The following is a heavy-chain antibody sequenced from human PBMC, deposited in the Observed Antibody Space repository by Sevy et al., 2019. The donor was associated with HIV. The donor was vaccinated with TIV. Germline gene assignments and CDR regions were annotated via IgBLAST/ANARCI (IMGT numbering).Heavy chain of an antibody. CDR2: IKQDGSAM. V-gene: IGHV3-7*01. CDR1: GFTNDFW. J-gene: IGHJ4*02. D-gene: IGHD5-18*01. CDR3: TRDRSYGYFDS. Sequence: GGSLRLSCSASGFTNDFWMSWVRQAPGKALEWVANIKQDGSAMFYLDSVEGRFIISRDNAKNSIYLQMNTLRVEDTAVYYCTRDRSYGYFDSWGQGTLVTVSS.